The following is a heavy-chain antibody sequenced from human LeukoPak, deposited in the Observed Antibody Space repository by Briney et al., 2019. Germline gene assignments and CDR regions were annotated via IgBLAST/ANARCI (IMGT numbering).Heavy chain of an antibody. Sequence: SETLSLTCTVSGGSISSGSYYWSWIRQPAGKGLEWIGRIYTSGSTNNNPSLKSRVTISVDTSKNQFSLKLSSVTAADTAVYYCARDRPNYDFWSGYPYGDAFDIWGQGTMVTVSS. CDR3: ARDRPNYDFWSGYPYGDAFDI. D-gene: IGHD3-3*01. J-gene: IGHJ3*02. CDR2: IYTSGST. CDR1: GGSISSGSYY. V-gene: IGHV4-61*02.